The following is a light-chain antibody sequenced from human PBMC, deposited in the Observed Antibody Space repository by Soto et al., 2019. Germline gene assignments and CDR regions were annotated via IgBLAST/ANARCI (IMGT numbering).Light chain of an antibody. Sequence: EIVMTQSPATLSVSPGERATLSCRASQSVSSNLAWYQQKPGQAPRLLIYGASTRATGIPARFSGSGSGTEFTLTISSLQSEDFAVYYCQQYNNWLMYTFGQRTKLEIK. J-gene: IGKJ2*01. CDR3: QQYNNWLMYT. CDR2: GAS. CDR1: QSVSSN. V-gene: IGKV3-15*01.